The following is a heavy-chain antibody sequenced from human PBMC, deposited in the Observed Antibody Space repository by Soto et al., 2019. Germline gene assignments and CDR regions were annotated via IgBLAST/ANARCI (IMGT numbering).Heavy chain of an antibody. V-gene: IGHV3-23*01. CDR3: AKSRGMDWNYGWFDP. CDR2: ISGSGGST. CDR1: GFTFSSYA. D-gene: IGHD1-7*01. J-gene: IGHJ5*02. Sequence: GGSLRLSCSASGFTFSSYAMSWVRQAPGKGLEWVSAISGSGGSTYYADSVKGRFTISRDNAKNSLYLQMNSLRAEDTALYYCAKSRGMDWNYGWFDPWGQGTLVTVSS.